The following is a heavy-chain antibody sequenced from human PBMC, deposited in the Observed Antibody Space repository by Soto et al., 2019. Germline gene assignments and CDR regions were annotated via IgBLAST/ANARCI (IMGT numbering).Heavy chain of an antibody. D-gene: IGHD3-16*02. Sequence: SETLSLTCVVSGGSVTSGGHSWRWIRQAPGKGLEWVGSGYQSQYAYYNPSVSGRVAISLDRSNNQVALRKTSVTAADTAIYYCARGDTRLAEISPNYWGQGKLVTVSS. CDR2: GYQSQYA. J-gene: IGHJ4*02. CDR1: GGSVTSGGHS. CDR3: ARGDTRLAEISPNY. V-gene: IGHV4-30-2*01.